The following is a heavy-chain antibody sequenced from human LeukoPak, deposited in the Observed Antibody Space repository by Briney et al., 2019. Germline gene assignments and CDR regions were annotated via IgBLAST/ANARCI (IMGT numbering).Heavy chain of an antibody. J-gene: IGHJ3*02. CDR2: IYSGGST. CDR1: GFTFSSYG. Sequence: GGSLRLSCAASGFTFSSYGMHWVRQAPGKGLEWVSVIYSGGSTYYADSVEGRFTISRDNSKNTLYLQMNSLRAEDTAVYYCARDAHSPYYYGSGSYYKPDAFDIWGQGTMVTVSS. CDR3: ARDAHSPYYYGSGSYYKPDAFDI. D-gene: IGHD3-10*01. V-gene: IGHV3-66*01.